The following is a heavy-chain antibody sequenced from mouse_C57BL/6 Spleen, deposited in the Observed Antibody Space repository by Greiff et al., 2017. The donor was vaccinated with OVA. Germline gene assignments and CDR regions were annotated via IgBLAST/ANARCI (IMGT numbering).Heavy chain of an antibody. CDR1: GYTFTDYY. CDR3: ARNWEAY. V-gene: IGHV1-26*01. J-gene: IGHJ3*01. Sequence: EVQLQQSGPELVKPGASVKISCKASGYTFTDYYMNWVKQSHGKSLEWIGDINPNNGGTSYNQKFKGKATLTVDKSSSTAYMELRSLTSEDSAVYYWARNWEAYWGQGTLVTVSA. CDR2: INPNNGGT. D-gene: IGHD4-1*01.